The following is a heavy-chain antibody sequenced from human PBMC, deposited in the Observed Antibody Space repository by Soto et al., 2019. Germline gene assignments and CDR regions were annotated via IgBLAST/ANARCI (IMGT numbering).Heavy chain of an antibody. CDR3: ARAGSDYDSSGYNWFDP. D-gene: IGHD3-22*01. CDR2: ISAYNGNT. V-gene: IGHV1-18*01. J-gene: IGHJ5*02. Sequence: ASVKVSCKASGYTFTSYGISWVRQAPGQGLEWMGWISAYNGNTNYAQKLQGRVTMTTDTSTSTAYMELMSLRSDDTAVYYCARAGSDYDSSGYNWFDPWGQGTLVTVSS. CDR1: GYTFTSYG.